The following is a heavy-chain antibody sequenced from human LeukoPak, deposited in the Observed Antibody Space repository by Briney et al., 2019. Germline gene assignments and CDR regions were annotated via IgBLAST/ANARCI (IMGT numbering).Heavy chain of an antibody. CDR2: IYHSGST. CDR3: ARGGQQLDP. Sequence: SQTLSPTCAVSGGSISSGGYSWSWIRQPPGKGLEWIGYIYHSGSTYYNPSLKSRVTISVDRSKNQFSLKLSSVTAADTAVYYCARGGQQLDPWGQGTLVTVSS. CDR1: GGSISSGGYS. D-gene: IGHD6-13*01. J-gene: IGHJ5*02. V-gene: IGHV4-30-2*01.